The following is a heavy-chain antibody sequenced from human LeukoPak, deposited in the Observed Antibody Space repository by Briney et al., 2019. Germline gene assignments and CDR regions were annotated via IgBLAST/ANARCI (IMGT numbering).Heavy chain of an antibody. CDR1: GFTFSKYW. J-gene: IGHJ4*02. V-gene: IGHV3-23*01. D-gene: IGHD3-22*01. CDR2: ITGSGGRT. Sequence: PGGSLRLSCAASGFTFSKYWMHWVRQAPGKGLEWVSAITGSGGRTYYADSVQGRFTISRDNSQNTLYLQMNSLRAEDTAVYYCAKGNGHYYDSSGYAYWGQGTLVTVSS. CDR3: AKGNGHYYDSSGYAY.